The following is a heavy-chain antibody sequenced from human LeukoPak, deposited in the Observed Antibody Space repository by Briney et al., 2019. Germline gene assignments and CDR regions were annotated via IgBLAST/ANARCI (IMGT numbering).Heavy chain of an antibody. CDR1: GYTFTSYA. V-gene: IGHV1-69*13. D-gene: IGHD2-2*01. CDR2: IIPIFGTA. CDR3: ARGGVVPGHYYYYGMDV. J-gene: IGHJ6*02. Sequence: SVKVSCKASGYTFTSYAMNWVRQAPGQGLEWMGGIIPIFGTANYAQKFQGRVTITADESTSTAYMELSSLRSEDTAVYYCARGGVVPGHYYYYGMDVWGQGTTVTVSS.